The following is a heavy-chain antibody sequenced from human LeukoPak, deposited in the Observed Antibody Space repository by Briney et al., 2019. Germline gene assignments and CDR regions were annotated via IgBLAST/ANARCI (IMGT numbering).Heavy chain of an antibody. D-gene: IGHD2-21*01. CDR2: INGDGSVT. CDR1: GFTFSSYW. V-gene: IGHV3-74*01. J-gene: IGHJ3*02. Sequence: GGSLRLSCAASGFTFSSYWMHWVRQAPGKGPVWVSHINGDGSVTGYADSVKGRFTISRDNAKNSLYLQMNNLRAEDTAMFYCAASMAQDVDAFHIWGQGTMVTVSS. CDR3: AASMAQDVDAFHI.